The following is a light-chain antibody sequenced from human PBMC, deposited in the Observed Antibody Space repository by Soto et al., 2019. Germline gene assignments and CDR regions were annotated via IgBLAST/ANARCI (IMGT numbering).Light chain of an antibody. V-gene: IGKV3-11*01. J-gene: IGKJ1*01. CDR2: DAS. CDR1: QSVSSY. CDR3: QQRSNWLRT. Sequence: EIVLTQSPATQSLSPGERATLSCRASQSVSSYLAWYQQKPGQAPRLLIYDASNRATGIPARFSGSGSGTDFTLTISSLEPEDFAVYYCQQRSNWLRTFGQGTKVEIK.